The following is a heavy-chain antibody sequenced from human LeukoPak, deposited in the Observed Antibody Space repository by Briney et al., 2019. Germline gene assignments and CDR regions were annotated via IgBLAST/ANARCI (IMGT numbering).Heavy chain of an antibody. CDR3: ASRTNSGPPF. V-gene: IGHV3-30-3*01. CDR1: GFTFSDCA. D-gene: IGHD3-10*01. Sequence: GGSLRLSCAASGFTFSDCAVHWVRQAPGKGLEWVALISYDGSNKYYADSVKGRFTISRDNSRNTMSLQMNSLRREDTAVYYCASRTNSGPPFWGQGTLVTVSS. CDR2: ISYDGSNK. J-gene: IGHJ1*01.